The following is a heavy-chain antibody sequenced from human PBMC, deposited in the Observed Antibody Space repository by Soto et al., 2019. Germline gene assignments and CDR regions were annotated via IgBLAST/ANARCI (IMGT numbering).Heavy chain of an antibody. Sequence: PSETLSLTCTVSGVSISSGGYYWSWIRQHPGKGLEWIGYIYYSGSTYYNPSLKSRVTISVDTSKNQFSLKLSSVTAADTAVYYCARDTGAAAGLGSFDYWGQGTLVTVSS. D-gene: IGHD6-13*01. J-gene: IGHJ4*02. CDR3: ARDTGAAAGLGSFDY. CDR2: IYYSGST. CDR1: GVSISSGGYY. V-gene: IGHV4-31*03.